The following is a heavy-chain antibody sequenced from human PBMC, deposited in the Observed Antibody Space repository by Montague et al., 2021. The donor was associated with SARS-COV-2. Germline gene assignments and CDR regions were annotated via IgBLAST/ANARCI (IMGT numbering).Heavy chain of an antibody. V-gene: IGHV4-39*02. D-gene: IGHD3-10*01. CDR2: IYYSGTT. CDR1: SGSIISSGYY. Sequence: SETLSLTCSVSSGSIISSGYYWGWIRQPPGKELEWIGNIYYSGTTYYNPSLQSRGTISVDTSQNHLSLRLCSVTAADTAVYFCARGMIRGVTTPFDYWGQGSQVTVSS. CDR3: ARGMIRGVTTPFDY. J-gene: IGHJ4*02.